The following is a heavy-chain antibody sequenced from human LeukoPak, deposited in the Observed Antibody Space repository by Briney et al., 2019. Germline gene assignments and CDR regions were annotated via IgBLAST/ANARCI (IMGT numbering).Heavy chain of an antibody. V-gene: IGHV4-34*01. Sequence: PSETLSLTCAVYGGSFSDYYWSWIRQPPGKGLEWIGEINPSGSTNYSPSLKGRVTISVDTSKNQFSLKLSSVGAADTAVYYCARDDYGDSSFDPWGQGTLVTVSS. D-gene: IGHD4-17*01. CDR3: ARDDYGDSSFDP. CDR2: INPSGST. CDR1: GGSFSDYY. J-gene: IGHJ5*02.